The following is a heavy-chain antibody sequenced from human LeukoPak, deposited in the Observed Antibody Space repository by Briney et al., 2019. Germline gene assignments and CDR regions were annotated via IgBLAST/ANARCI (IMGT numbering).Heavy chain of an antibody. Sequence: GGSLRLSCAASGFTFSSYEMNWVRQAPGKGLEWVSYISSSGSTIYYADSVKGRFTISRDNAKNSLYLQMNSLRAEDTAVYYCARDWEPPVRDYVWGSYRYTRAFDIWGQGTMVTVSS. J-gene: IGHJ3*02. V-gene: IGHV3-48*03. CDR3: ARDWEPPVRDYVWGSYRYTRAFDI. CDR2: ISSSGSTI. CDR1: GFTFSSYE. D-gene: IGHD3-16*02.